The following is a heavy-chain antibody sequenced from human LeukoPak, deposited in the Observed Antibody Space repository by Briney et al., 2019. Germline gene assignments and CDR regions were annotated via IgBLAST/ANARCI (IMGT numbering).Heavy chain of an antibody. CDR1: GGSFSSYY. CDR3: ARVSWFPGTSYYYMDV. V-gene: IGHV4-59*01. D-gene: IGHD1-1*01. CDR2: INYSGST. J-gene: IGHJ6*03. Sequence: PSETLSLTCAVYGGSFSSYYWSWIRQPPGKGLECIGYINYSGSTNYNPSLKSRITISVDTSKNQFSLKLSSVTAADTAVYYCARVSWFPGTSYYYMDVWDKGTTVTVSS.